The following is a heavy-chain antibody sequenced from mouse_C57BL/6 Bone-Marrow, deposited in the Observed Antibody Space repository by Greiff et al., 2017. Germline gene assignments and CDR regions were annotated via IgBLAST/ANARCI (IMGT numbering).Heavy chain of an antibody. CDR3: ARGGTSLFDY. J-gene: IGHJ2*01. V-gene: IGHV1-22*01. CDR2: INPNNGGT. CDR1: GYTFTDYN. Sequence: VKVVESGPELVKPGASVKMSCKASGYTFTDYNMHWVKQSPGKSLEWIGYINPNNGGTSYNQKFKGKATLTVNKSSSTAYLQLLSLTSADSAVYYCARGGTSLFDYWGQGTTLTVSS.